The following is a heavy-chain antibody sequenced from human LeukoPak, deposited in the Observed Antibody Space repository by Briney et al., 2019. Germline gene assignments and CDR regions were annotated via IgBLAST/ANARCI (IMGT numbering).Heavy chain of an antibody. CDR1: GGSFSSRPYY. Sequence: SETLSLTCTVSGGSFSSRPYYWSWIRQPAGKGLEWIGRIYTSGDTDYNPSLKSRVTISVDTSKNQFSLQLSSVTAADTAVYYCARETSQKGAHYMDVWGKGTTITISS. V-gene: IGHV4-61*02. D-gene: IGHD3-16*01. CDR2: IYTSGDT. J-gene: IGHJ6*03. CDR3: ARETSQKGAHYMDV.